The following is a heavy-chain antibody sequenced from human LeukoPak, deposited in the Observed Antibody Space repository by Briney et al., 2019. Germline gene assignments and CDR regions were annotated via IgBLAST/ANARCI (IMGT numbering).Heavy chain of an antibody. CDR2: FDPEDGET. CDR3: ARDAPSPWSGYSDY. Sequence: ASVKVSCKVSGYTLTELSMHWVRQAPGKGLEWMGGFDPEDGETIYAQKFQGRVTITADKSTSTAYMELSSLRSEDTAVYYCARDAPSPWSGYSDYWGQGTLVTVSS. CDR1: GYTLTELS. V-gene: IGHV1-24*01. D-gene: IGHD3-3*01. J-gene: IGHJ4*02.